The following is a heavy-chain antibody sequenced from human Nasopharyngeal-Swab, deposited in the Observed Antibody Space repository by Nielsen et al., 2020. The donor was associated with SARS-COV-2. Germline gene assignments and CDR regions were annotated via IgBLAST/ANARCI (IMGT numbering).Heavy chain of an antibody. CDR2: TNADKGDT. CDR1: GFTFNGYA. Sequence: ASVKVSCKASGFTFNGYAIHWVRQAPGQSLEWMGWTNADKGDTLYSQKFQDRITITRDTSASVAYMELSSLRSEDTATYYCARDPWGYKWYFDYWGQGTLVTVSS. V-gene: IGHV1-3*01. CDR3: ARDPWGYKWYFDY. D-gene: IGHD5-18*01. J-gene: IGHJ4*02.